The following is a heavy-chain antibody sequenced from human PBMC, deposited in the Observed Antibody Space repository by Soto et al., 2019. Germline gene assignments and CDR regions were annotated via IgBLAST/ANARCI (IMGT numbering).Heavy chain of an antibody. J-gene: IGHJ6*02. CDR3: ARQRGSGSSWYVGYYGMDV. CDR1: GYSFTSYW. V-gene: IGHV5-10-1*01. D-gene: IGHD6-13*01. Sequence: PGESLKISCKGSGYSFTSYWISWVRQMPGKGLEWMGRIDPSDSYTNYSPSSQGHVTISADKSISTAYLQWSSLKASDTAMYYCARQRGSGSSWYVGYYGMDVWGQGTTVTVSS. CDR2: IDPSDSYT.